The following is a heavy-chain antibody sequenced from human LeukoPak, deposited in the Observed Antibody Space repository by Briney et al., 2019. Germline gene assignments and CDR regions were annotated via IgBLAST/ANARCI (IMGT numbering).Heavy chain of an antibody. CDR2: ISYDGSNK. D-gene: IGHD2-2*02. V-gene: IGHV3-30-3*01. Sequence: GRSLRLSCAASGFTFSSYAMHWVRQAPGKGLEWVAVISYDGSNKYYADFVKGRFTISRDNSKNTLYLQMNSLRAEDTAVYYCARDSWVGYCSSTSCYKYYFDYWGQGTLVTVSS. CDR3: ARDSWVGYCSSTSCYKYYFDY. J-gene: IGHJ4*02. CDR1: GFTFSSYA.